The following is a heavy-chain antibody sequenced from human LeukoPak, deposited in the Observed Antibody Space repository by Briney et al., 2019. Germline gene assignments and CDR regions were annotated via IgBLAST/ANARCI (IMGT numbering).Heavy chain of an antibody. J-gene: IGHJ4*02. CDR1: GGSFSGYY. D-gene: IGHD2-15*01. V-gene: IGHV4-34*01. CDR3: ARGDFGMNCSGGSCSGF. Sequence: SETLSLTCAVYGGSFSGYYWSWIRQPPGKGLEWIGEINHSGSTNYNPSLKSRVTVSVDTSKNQFSLKLNSVTAADTAVYYCARGDFGMNCSGGSCSGFWGQGTLVTVSS. CDR2: INHSGST.